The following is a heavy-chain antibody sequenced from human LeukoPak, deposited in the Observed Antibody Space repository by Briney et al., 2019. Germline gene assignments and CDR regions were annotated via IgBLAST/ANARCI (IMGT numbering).Heavy chain of an antibody. CDR3: ARDHQQGDSGIDCFDP. CDR2: ISAYNDNT. CDR1: GYTFTSYY. Sequence: ASVKVSCKASGYTFTSYYMHWVRQAPGQGLEWMGWISAYNDNTNYAQKLQGRVTMTTDTSTSTVYMELRGLTSQDTAVYYCARDHQQGDSGIDCFDPWGQGTLVTVSS. V-gene: IGHV1-18*04. D-gene: IGHD6-13*01. J-gene: IGHJ5*02.